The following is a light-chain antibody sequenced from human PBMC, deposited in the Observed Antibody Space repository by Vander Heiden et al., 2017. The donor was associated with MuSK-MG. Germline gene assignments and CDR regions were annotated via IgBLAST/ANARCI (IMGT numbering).Light chain of an antibody. V-gene: IGKV2-28*01. CDR2: LGS. CDR3: MQALQTL. Sequence: IVMTQSPLSLPVTPGEPASISCRSSQSLLHSNGYNYLDWYLQKPGQSPQLLIYLGSNRASGVPDRFSGSGSGTDFTLKISRVEAEDVGVYYCMQALQTLFGQGTRLEIK. J-gene: IGKJ5*01. CDR1: QSLLHSNGYNY.